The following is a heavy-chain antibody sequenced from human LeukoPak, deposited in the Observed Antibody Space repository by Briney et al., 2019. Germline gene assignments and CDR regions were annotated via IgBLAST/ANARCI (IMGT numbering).Heavy chain of an antibody. D-gene: IGHD2-2*01. Sequence: ASVKVSCKASGYTFTGYYMHWVRQAPGQGLEWMGWINPNSGGTNCAQKFQGRVTMTRDTSISTAYMELSRLRSDDTAVYYCARDLLGYCSSTSCSIDYWGQGTLVTVSS. CDR1: GYTFTGYY. CDR3: ARDLLGYCSSTSCSIDY. CDR2: INPNSGGT. V-gene: IGHV1-2*02. J-gene: IGHJ4*02.